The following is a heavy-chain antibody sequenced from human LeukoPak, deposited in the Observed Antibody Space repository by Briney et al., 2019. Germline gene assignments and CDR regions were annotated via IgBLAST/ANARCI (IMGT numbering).Heavy chain of an antibody. CDR2: INHSESS. CDR3: ARRRITFGGVKSSWFDP. Sequence: SETLSLTCAVSGGSFSSYYWSWIRQPPGKGLEWIAEINHSESSHYNPSPKSRVTISVDTSKSQFSLNLSSLTAADTAVYYCARRRITFGGVKSSWFDPWGQGTLVIVSS. D-gene: IGHD3-16*01. V-gene: IGHV4-34*01. CDR1: GGSFSSYY. J-gene: IGHJ5*02.